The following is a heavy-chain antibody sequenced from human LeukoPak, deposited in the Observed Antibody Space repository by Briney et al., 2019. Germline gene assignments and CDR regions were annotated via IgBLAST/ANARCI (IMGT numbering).Heavy chain of an antibody. J-gene: IGHJ4*02. D-gene: IGHD3-10*01. Sequence: HTGGSLRLSCAASGFTFSTYWMHWVRQTPGKGLVWVSRIKYDGSTTNYADSVKGRFTISRDNAKNSLYLQMNSLRAEDTAFYYCAKVSHTGSYYNPLGYWGQGILVTVSS. CDR3: AKVSHTGSYYNPLGY. CDR1: GFTFSTYW. CDR2: IKYDGSTT. V-gene: IGHV3-74*01.